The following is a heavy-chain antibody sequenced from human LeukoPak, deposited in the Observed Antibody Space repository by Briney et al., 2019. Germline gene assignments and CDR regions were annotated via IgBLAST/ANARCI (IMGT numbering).Heavy chain of an antibody. CDR1: GFTFSRYW. CDR3: ARDPVGVGFDY. Sequence: QPGGSLRLSCAASGFTFSRYWMSWVRQAPGKGLEWVANIKQDGSQKYYVDSVKGRFTISRDNAKNSLYPQMNSLRAEDTAVYYCARDPVGVGFDYWGQGTLVTVSS. J-gene: IGHJ4*02. V-gene: IGHV3-7*01. D-gene: IGHD1-26*01. CDR2: IKQDGSQK.